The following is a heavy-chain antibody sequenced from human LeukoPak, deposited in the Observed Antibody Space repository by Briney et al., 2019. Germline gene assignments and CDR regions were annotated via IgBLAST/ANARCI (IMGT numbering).Heavy chain of an antibody. Sequence: PGGSLRLSCAASGFTFSSYAMSRVRQAPGKGLEWVANIKQDGGEKYYVDSVKGRFTISRDNAKNSLDLQMNSLRAEDTALYYCARVRWAGGTWAFDYWGQGTLVTVSS. CDR2: IKQDGGEK. CDR3: ARVRWAGGTWAFDY. V-gene: IGHV3-7*01. D-gene: IGHD1-26*01. CDR1: GFTFSSYA. J-gene: IGHJ4*02.